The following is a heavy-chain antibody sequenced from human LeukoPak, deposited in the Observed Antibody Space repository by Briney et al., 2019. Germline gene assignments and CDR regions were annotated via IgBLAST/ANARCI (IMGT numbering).Heavy chain of an antibody. CDR2: IYTSGST. V-gene: IGHV4-4*07. CDR3: ARDRPRIAAAGKEFDI. J-gene: IGHJ3*02. D-gene: IGHD6-13*01. CDR1: GGSISSYY. Sequence: SETRSLTCTVSGGSISSYYWSWIRQPAGKGLEWIGRIYTSGSTNYNPSLKSRVTMSVDTSKNQFSLKLSSVTAADTAVYYCARDRPRIAAAGKEFDIWGQGTMVTVSS.